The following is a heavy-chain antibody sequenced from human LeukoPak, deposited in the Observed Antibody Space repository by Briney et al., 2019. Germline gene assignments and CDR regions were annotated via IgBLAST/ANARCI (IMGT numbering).Heavy chain of an antibody. Sequence: GASVKVSCKASGYSFTTYEIIWVRQAPGQGLEWMGWINTRNGNANYAHQLRGRVTMTTDTSTSTSYMELASLRFDDTALYYCARNHLGLGLWGQGTLVTVSS. CDR3: ARNHLGLGL. D-gene: IGHD7-27*01. J-gene: IGHJ4*02. V-gene: IGHV1-18*01. CDR1: GYSFTTYE. CDR2: INTRNGNA.